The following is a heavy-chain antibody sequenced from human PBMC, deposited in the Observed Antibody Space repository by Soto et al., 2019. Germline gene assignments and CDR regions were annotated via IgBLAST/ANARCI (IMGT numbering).Heavy chain of an antibody. V-gene: IGHV3-72*01. CDR2: TRNKANRYTT. CDR3: GRVGDYNFWSGPDY. CDR1: GFSFSDHY. Sequence: EVQLVESGGGLVQPGGSLRLSCAASGFSFSDHYMDWVRQAPGKGLAWVARTRNKANRYTTEYAASVKGRFTISRDDSKNSLYLQMSSLQTEDTAVYYCGRVGDYNFWSGPDYWGQGTLVTVSS. J-gene: IGHJ4*02. D-gene: IGHD3-3*01.